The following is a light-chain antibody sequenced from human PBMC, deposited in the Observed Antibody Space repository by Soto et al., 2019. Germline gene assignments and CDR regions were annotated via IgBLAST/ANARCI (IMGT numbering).Light chain of an antibody. Sequence: EIVMTQSPATLSVSPGERATLSCRASQSVSSKLAWYQQKPGQGPRLLIYAASTRAPGIPSRFSGSGSGTEFTLTISSLQSEDFAVYYCQQHSTWLWTFGQGTKVEIK. CDR3: QQHSTWLWT. J-gene: IGKJ1*01. V-gene: IGKV3-15*01. CDR2: AAS. CDR1: QSVSSK.